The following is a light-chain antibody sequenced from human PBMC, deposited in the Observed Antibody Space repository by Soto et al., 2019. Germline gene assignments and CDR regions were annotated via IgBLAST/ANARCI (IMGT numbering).Light chain of an antibody. CDR1: SSNIGAGYD. J-gene: IGLJ1*01. Sequence: QAVVTQPPSVSGAPGQRVTISCTGSSSNIGAGYDVHWYQQFPGTAPKLLIYANTNRPSGVPDRFSGSKSDTSASLAITGLQAGDEADYYCQSYDTSLRGVFGTGTKLTVL. CDR3: QSYDTSLRGV. V-gene: IGLV1-40*01. CDR2: ANT.